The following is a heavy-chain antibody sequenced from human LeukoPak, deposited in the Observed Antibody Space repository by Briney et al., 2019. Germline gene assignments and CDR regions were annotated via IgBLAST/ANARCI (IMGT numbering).Heavy chain of an antibody. CDR2: INTNTGNP. J-gene: IGHJ6*03. V-gene: IGHV7-4-1*02. Sequence: ASVKVSCKASGYTFTSYAMNWVRQAPGQGLEWMGWINTNTGNPTYAQGFTGRFVFSLDTSVSTAYLQISSLKAEDTAVYYCARDNYRLATTRYYYYYMDVWGKGTTVTVSS. D-gene: IGHD5-24*01. CDR1: GYTFTSYA. CDR3: ARDNYRLATTRYYYYYMDV.